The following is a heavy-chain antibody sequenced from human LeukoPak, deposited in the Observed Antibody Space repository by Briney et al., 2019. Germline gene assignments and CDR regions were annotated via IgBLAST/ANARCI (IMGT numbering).Heavy chain of an antibody. D-gene: IGHD6-13*01. CDR1: GFTFSNYN. CDR3: ARRYSSSWTFDY. J-gene: IGHJ4*02. V-gene: IGHV3-48*02. CDR2: ISSSSNTI. Sequence: GGSPRPSCAASGFTFSNYNMNWVRQAPGMGLEWVSYISSSSNTIYYADSVKGRFTISRYNAKNSLYLQMNSLRDEDTAVYYCARRYSSSWTFDYWGQGTLVTVSS.